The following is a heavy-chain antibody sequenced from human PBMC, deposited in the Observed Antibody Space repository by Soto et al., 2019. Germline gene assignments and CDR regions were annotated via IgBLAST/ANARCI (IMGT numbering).Heavy chain of an antibody. V-gene: IGHV1-2*02. CDR3: ALSFSQTNIDV. CDR2: INPDSGRT. Sequence: QVQLVQSGPEVGNPGASVKVSCKASGYTFTGYYLHWVRQAPGQGLEWMGYINPDSGRTRYAQKFQGTVTMTRDTSITTAYLELSSLKYVDSDIFYCALSFSQTNIDVWGQGTTVIVSS. CDR1: GYTFTGYY. J-gene: IGHJ6*01.